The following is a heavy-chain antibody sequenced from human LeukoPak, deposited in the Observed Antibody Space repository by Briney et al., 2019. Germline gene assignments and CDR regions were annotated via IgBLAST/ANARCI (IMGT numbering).Heavy chain of an antibody. CDR2: IYSGGST. J-gene: IGHJ4*02. CDR1: GFTVSSNY. V-gene: IGHV3-53*05. Sequence: GGSLRLSCAASGFTVSSNYMSWVRQAPGKGLEWVSVIYSGGSTYYADSVKGRFTISRDNSKNTLYLQMNSLRAEDTAVYYCARDRYDSSGYSTDYWGQGTLVTVSS. CDR3: ARDRYDSSGYSTDY. D-gene: IGHD3-22*01.